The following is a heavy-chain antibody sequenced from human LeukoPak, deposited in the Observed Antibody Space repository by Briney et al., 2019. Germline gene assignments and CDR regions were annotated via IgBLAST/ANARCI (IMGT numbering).Heavy chain of an antibody. Sequence: PGGSLRLSCEASGFTVSSNYMSWVRQAPRKGLEWVSVIYSGGSTYYADSVKGRFTISRDNSKNTLYLQMNSLRAEDTAVYYCARVRLGDSSTYYYLYFDFWGQGTLVTVSS. CDR3: ARVRLGDSSTYYYLYFDF. CDR1: GFTVSSNY. V-gene: IGHV3-53*01. J-gene: IGHJ4*02. D-gene: IGHD3-22*01. CDR2: IYSGGST.